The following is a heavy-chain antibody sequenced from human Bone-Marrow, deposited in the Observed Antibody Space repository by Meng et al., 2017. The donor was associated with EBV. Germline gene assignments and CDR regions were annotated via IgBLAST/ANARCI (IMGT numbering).Heavy chain of an antibody. CDR1: GGSFSGYY. J-gene: IGHJ5*02. V-gene: IGHV4-34*01. CDR2: INHSGST. D-gene: IGHD6-25*01. Sequence: VQLQQWGAGLLKLSETLSLTCAVYGGSFSGYYWTWIRQPPGKGLEWIGEINHSGSTNYNPSLKSRVTISVDTSKNQFSLKLSSVTAADTAVYYCATQRRDTDWFDPWGQGTLVTVSS. CDR3: ATQRRDTDWFDP.